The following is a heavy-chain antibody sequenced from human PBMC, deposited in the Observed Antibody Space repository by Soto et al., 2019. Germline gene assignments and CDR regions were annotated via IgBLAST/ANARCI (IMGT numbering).Heavy chain of an antibody. J-gene: IGHJ4*02. D-gene: IGHD6-19*01. Sequence: EVQLVESGGGLVQPGGSLRLSCAASGFTFSNAWMSWVRQAPGKGLEWVGRIKSKTDGGTTDYAAPVKGRFTISRGDSKNTLYLQMNSLKTEDTAVYYCTSRSGWYGVTVYWGQGTLVTVSS. V-gene: IGHV3-15*01. CDR1: GFTFSNAW. CDR2: IKSKTDGGTT. CDR3: TSRSGWYGVTVY.